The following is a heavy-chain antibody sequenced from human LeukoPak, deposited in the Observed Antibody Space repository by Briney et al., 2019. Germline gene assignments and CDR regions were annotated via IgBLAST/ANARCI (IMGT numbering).Heavy chain of an antibody. D-gene: IGHD1-14*01. CDR2: INSDGSST. V-gene: IGHV3-74*01. CDR1: GFTFSSYW. J-gene: IGHJ4*02. CDR3: ARRYTHSYSVSAAEFDY. Sequence: GGSLRLSCAASGFTFSSYWIHWVRQAPGKGLVWVSHINSDGSSTTYADSVKGRFTISRDNAKNSLYLQMNSLRAEDTAVYYCARRYTHSYSVSAAEFDYWGQGTLVTVSS.